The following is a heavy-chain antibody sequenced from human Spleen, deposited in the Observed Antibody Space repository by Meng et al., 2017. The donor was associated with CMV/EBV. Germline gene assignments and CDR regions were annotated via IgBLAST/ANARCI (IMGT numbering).Heavy chain of an antibody. Sequence: ETLSLTCAASGFTLSSYWMSWVRQAPGKGLEWVANIRQDGSEKYYVDSVKGRFTISRDNAKNSLYLQMNSLRAEDTAVYYCARPVVPAAIFPGMDVWGQGTTVTVSS. CDR3: ARPVVPAAIFPGMDV. D-gene: IGHD2-2*01. CDR1: GFTLSSYW. CDR2: IRQDGSEK. J-gene: IGHJ6*02. V-gene: IGHV3-7*01.